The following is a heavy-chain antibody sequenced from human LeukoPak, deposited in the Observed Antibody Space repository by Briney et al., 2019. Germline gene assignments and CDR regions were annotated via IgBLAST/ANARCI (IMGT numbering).Heavy chain of an antibody. CDR2: IQTGGRT. Sequence: PGGSLRLSCAASGFTANSNFMTWVRQAPGKGLEWVSVIQTGGRTYYADSVKGRFTISRDTSKNTLDLQMNSLRAEDTAVYFCVRGRVDLSYYDSWGQGTLVTVSS. J-gene: IGHJ4*02. D-gene: IGHD2-15*01. CDR3: VRGRVDLSYYDS. V-gene: IGHV3-66*01. CDR1: GFTANSNF.